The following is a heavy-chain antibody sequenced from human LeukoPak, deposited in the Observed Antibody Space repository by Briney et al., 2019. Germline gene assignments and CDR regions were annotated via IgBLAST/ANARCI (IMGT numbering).Heavy chain of an antibody. Sequence: PSQTLSLTCTVSGGSISSGGYYWIWIRQHPGKGLEWIGYIYYSGSTYYNPSLKSRLTISVDTSKNQFSLKLSPVTDAQPEVHDCSSVGYCDRRNCYLTWFDPWGQGTLVTVSS. D-gene: IGHD2-15*01. CDR1: GGSISSGGYY. CDR2: IYYSGST. CDR3: SSVGYCDRRNCYLTWFDP. J-gene: IGHJ5*02. V-gene: IGHV4-31*03.